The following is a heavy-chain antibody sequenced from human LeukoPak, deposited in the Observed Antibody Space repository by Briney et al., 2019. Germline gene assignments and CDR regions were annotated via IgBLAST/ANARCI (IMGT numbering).Heavy chain of an antibody. CDR3: ARDLNPRRVDFWSGTPWFNP. V-gene: IGHV4-59*12. CDR2: IYYSGST. J-gene: IGHJ5*02. CDR1: GGSISSYY. Sequence: SETLSLTCTVSGGSISSYYWSWIRQPPGKGLEWIGYIYYSGSTNYNPSLKSRVTISVDTSKNQFSLKLSSVTAADTAVYYCARDLNPRRVDFWSGTPWFNPWGQGTLVTVSS. D-gene: IGHD3-3*01.